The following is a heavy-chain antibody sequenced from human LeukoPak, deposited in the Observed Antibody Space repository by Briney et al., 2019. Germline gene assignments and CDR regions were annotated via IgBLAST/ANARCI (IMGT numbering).Heavy chain of an antibody. CDR2: IYTSGST. D-gene: IGHD3-22*01. CDR3: ARETILFYYYDSSGIDY. Sequence: SETLSLTCTVSGGSISSGSYYWSWIRQPAGKGLEWIGRIYTSGSTNYKPSLKSRVTISVDTSKNQFSLKPSSVTAADTAVYYCARETILFYYYDSSGIDYWGQGTLVTVSS. CDR1: GGSISSGSYY. V-gene: IGHV4-61*02. J-gene: IGHJ4*02.